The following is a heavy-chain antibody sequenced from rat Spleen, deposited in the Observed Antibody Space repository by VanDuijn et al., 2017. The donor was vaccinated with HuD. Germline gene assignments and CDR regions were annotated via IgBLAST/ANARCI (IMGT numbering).Heavy chain of an antibody. V-gene: IGHV5S13*01. Sequence: EVQLVESGGGLVQPGRSLKLSCAASGFTFSNYVMAWVRQAPTKGLEWVASITNSGGSIYYRDSVKGRFTISRNNAKNTLYLQMDSLRSEDTATYYCTTINYGGFTYWGQGTLVTVSS. CDR1: GFTFSNYV. D-gene: IGHD1-11*01. CDR2: ITNSGGSI. J-gene: IGHJ3*01. CDR3: TTINYGGFTY.